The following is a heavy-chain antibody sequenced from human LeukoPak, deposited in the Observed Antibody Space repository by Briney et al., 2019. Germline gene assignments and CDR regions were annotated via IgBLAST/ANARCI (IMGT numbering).Heavy chain of an antibody. V-gene: IGHV3-48*03. CDR3: ARIYGSGSYYYYYYMDV. CDR1: GFTFSSYE. Sequence: PGGSLRLSCAASGFTFSSYEMNWVRQAPGKGLEWVSYISSSGSTIYYADSVKGRFTISRDNAKNSLYLQMNSLRAEDTAVYYCARIYGSGSYYYYYYMDVWGKGTTVTISS. D-gene: IGHD3-10*01. J-gene: IGHJ6*03. CDR2: ISSSGSTI.